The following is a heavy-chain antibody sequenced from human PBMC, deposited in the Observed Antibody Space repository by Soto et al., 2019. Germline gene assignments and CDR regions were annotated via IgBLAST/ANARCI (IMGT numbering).Heavy chain of an antibody. CDR2: ISDSGGST. Sequence: VQLLESGGGLVQTGGSLRLSCAASGFTFSSYAMSWVRQAPGKGLEWVSGISDSGGSTYYADSVKGRFTISRDNSKNTLYLQMNSLRAEDTAVYYCANGCGGTCYSRIHYWGQGTLVTVSS. D-gene: IGHD2-15*01. CDR3: ANGCGGTCYSRIHY. CDR1: GFTFSSYA. V-gene: IGHV3-23*01. J-gene: IGHJ4*02.